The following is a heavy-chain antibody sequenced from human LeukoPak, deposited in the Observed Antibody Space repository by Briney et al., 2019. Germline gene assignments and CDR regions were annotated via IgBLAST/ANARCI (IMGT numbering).Heavy chain of an antibody. CDR3: AKVATEGYYFDY. D-gene: IGHD5-12*01. J-gene: IGHJ4*02. CDR1: GASVSSYE. CDR2: IGSSGTTI. V-gene: IGHV3-48*03. Sequence: LSLTCTVSGASVSSYEMNWVRQAPGKGLEWVSYIGSSGTTIYYADSVKGRFTISRDNAKSSLYLQMNSLRAEDTAVYYCAKVATEGYYFDYWGQGTLVTVSS.